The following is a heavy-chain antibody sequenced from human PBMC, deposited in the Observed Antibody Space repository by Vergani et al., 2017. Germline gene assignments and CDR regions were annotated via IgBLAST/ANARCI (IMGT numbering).Heavy chain of an antibody. V-gene: IGHV1-69*13. CDR1: GYTFSSYA. CDR3: ARGSDYDFWSGYPPVYYYYGMDV. J-gene: IGHJ6*02. Sequence: QVQLVQSGAEVKKPGASVKVSCKASGYTFSSYAISWVRQAPGQGLEWMGRIIPIFGTANYAQKFQGRVTITADESTSTAYMELSSLRSEDTAVYYCARGSDYDFWSGYPPVYYYYGMDVWGQGTTVTVSS. D-gene: IGHD3-3*01. CDR2: IIPIFGTA.